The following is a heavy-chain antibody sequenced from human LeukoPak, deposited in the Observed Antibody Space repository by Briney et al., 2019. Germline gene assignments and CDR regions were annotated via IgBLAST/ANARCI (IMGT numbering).Heavy chain of an antibody. V-gene: IGHV1-18*01. J-gene: IGHJ4*02. CDR2: ISAYNGNT. Sequence: ASVKVSRKPAGYTVTRYVISRVPQSPGQGLEWMGWISAYNGNTNYAQKLQGRVTMTTDTSTCTAYMELRSLRSDDTAVYYCVRADSLVVLAAYPCVHWGQGTLVTVSS. D-gene: IGHD2-15*01. CDR1: GYTVTRYV. CDR3: VRADSLVVLAAYPCVH.